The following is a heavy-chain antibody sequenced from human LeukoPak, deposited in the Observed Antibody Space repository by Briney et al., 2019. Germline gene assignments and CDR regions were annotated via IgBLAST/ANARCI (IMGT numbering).Heavy chain of an antibody. D-gene: IGHD2-2*01. CDR1: GFTFSDYG. CDR2: TSYDESEK. CDR3: AKDPAQKYCSSTSCKGYYYYYMDV. V-gene: IGHV3-30*18. Sequence: GGSLRLSCAASGFTFSDYGMNWVRQAPGKGLEWVAITSYDESEKYYVDSVKGRFTISRDNSKNTLYLQMNSLRAEDTAVYYCAKDPAQKYCSSTSCKGYYYYYMDVWGKGTTVTVSS. J-gene: IGHJ6*03.